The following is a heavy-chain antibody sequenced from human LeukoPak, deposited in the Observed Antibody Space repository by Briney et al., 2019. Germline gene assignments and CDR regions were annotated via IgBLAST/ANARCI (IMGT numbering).Heavy chain of an antibody. V-gene: IGHV4-59*12. D-gene: IGHD3-22*01. J-gene: IGHJ4*02. CDR2: IYYSGST. Sequence: SETLSLTCTVSGGSISSYYWSWIRQPPGKGLEWIGYIYYSGSTNYNPSLKSRVSISVDTSKNQFSLKLSSVTAADTAVYYCARVIDYDISGYYLGYWGQGNRVTVSS. CDR1: GGSISSYY. CDR3: ARVIDYDISGYYLGY.